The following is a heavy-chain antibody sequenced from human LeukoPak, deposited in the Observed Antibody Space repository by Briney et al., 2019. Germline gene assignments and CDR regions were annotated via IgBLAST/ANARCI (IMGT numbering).Heavy chain of an antibody. CDR1: GFVFNTYA. CDR3: AKGAKGYCSGGSCYVDY. D-gene: IGHD2-15*01. V-gene: IGHV3-23*01. CDR2: ITDSGGHT. J-gene: IGHJ4*02. Sequence: PGGSLRLSCAASGFVFNTYAMSWVRQAPGKGLEWVSAITDSGGHTYHADSVKGRFTISRDNSQSTLYLQMNSLRAEDTAVYYCAKGAKGYCSGGSCYVDYWGQGTLVTVSS.